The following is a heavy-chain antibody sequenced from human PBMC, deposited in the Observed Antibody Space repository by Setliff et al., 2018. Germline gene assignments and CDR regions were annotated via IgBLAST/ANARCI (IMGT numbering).Heavy chain of an antibody. CDR2: ISAYNGNT. CDR3: ARAPSVELVTIRTNSWFTY. V-gene: IGHV1-18*01. D-gene: IGHD5-18*01. Sequence: ASVKVSCKASGYTFTSYGISWVRQAPGQGLEWMGWISAYNGNTNYAQRLQGRVTMTTETSTSSAYMELRSLRSDDSAFYYCARAPSVELVTIRTNSWFTYWGQGTLVTVSS. CDR1: GYTFTSYG. J-gene: IGHJ4*02.